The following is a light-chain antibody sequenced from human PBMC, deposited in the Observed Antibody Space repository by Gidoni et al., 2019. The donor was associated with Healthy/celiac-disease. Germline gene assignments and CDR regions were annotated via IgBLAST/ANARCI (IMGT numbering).Light chain of an antibody. CDR2: AAS. Sequence: DIQMTQSPSSLSASVGDRITITCRASQDIRNYLAWYQQKPGKAPKLLLYAASRLESGVPSRFSGCGSGTDYTLTISRLQPEDFASYYCQQYYSIPWTFGQGTEVEIK. CDR1: QDIRNY. V-gene: IGKV1-NL1*01. CDR3: QQYYSIPWT. J-gene: IGKJ1*01.